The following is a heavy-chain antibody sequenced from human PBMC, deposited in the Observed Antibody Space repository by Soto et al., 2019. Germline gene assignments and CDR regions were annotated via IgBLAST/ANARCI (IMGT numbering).Heavy chain of an antibody. CDR2: IYYRGNT. V-gene: IGHV4-59*08. Sequence: QVQLQESGPGLVKPSETLSLTCTVSGGSIGTYYWSWIRQPPGKGLEWIGYIYYRGNTDYNPSLKSRVTISLDARKNQFSLKLSSVTAADTAVYYCARHPGYYDILTGYTTYYFDYWGQGILVTVSS. CDR3: ARHPGYYDILTGYTTYYFDY. D-gene: IGHD3-9*01. CDR1: GGSIGTYY. J-gene: IGHJ4*02.